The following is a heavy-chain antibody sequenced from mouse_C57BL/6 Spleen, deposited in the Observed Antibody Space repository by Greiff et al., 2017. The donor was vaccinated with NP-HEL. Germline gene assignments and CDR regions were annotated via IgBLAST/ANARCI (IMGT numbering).Heavy chain of an antibody. CDR2: INPYNGGT. CDR3: ARSGTTVVACDY. V-gene: IGHV1-19*01. J-gene: IGHJ2*01. D-gene: IGHD1-1*01. Sequence: EVQLQQSGPVLVKPGASVKMSCKASGYTFTDYYMNWVKQSHGKSLEWIGVINPYNGGTSYNQKFKGKATLTVDKSSSTAYMELNSLTSEDSAVYYCARSGTTVVACDYWGQGTTLTVSS. CDR1: GYTFTDYY.